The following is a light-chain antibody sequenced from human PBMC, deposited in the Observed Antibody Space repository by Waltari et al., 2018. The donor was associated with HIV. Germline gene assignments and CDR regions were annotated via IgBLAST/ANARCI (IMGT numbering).Light chain of an antibody. CDR1: KLGDTY. Sequence: SYELTQSPSVSVSPGQTASITCSGDKLGDTYVSWYQQKPGQSPVLVIYQSSNRPSEIPERFSCSNSGDTATLTISVTQAVDEADYYCQAWDSSSAVVFGGGTKLTVL. J-gene: IGLJ2*01. CDR3: QAWDSSSAVV. CDR2: QSS. V-gene: IGLV3-1*01.